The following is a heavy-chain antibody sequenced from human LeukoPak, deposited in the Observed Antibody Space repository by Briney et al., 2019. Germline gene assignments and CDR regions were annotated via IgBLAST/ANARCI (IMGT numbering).Heavy chain of an antibody. D-gene: IGHD4-11*01. J-gene: IGHJ3*02. CDR2: IYYSGST. CDR1: GGSISSYY. Sequence: KPSETLSLTCTVSGGSISSYYWSWIRQPPGKGLEWIGYIYYSGSTNYNPSLKSRVTISVDTSKNQFSLKLSSVTAADTAVYYCARLPDYTGAFDIWGQGTMVTVSS. CDR3: ARLPDYTGAFDI. V-gene: IGHV4-59*12.